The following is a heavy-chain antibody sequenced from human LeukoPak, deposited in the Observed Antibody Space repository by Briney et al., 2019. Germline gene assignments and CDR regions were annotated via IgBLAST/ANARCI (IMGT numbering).Heavy chain of an antibody. Sequence: WASVKVSCKASGYTFTRNGISWVRQAPGQGLEWMGWISAFDANTNYAQRLQGRVTMTTDTSTSTAYMELRSLRSDDTAVYYCAREAAMALDWGQGTLVTVSS. CDR3: AREAAMALD. D-gene: IGHD5-18*01. CDR1: GYTFTRNG. CDR2: ISAFDANT. J-gene: IGHJ4*02. V-gene: IGHV1-18*01.